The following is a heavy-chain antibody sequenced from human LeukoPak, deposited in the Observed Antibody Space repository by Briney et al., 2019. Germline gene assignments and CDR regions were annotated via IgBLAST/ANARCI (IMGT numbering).Heavy chain of an antibody. CDR1: GFTFSDYY. J-gene: IGHJ4*02. CDR3: ASLSGSYYVLDY. D-gene: IGHD1-26*01. V-gene: IGHV3-11*01. Sequence: GGSLRLSCAASGFTFSDYYMSWIRQAPGKGLEWVSYISGSGSTIYYADSVKGRFTISRDNAKNSLYLQMNSLRAEDTAVYYCASLSGSYYVLDYWGQGTLVTVSS. CDR2: ISGSGSTI.